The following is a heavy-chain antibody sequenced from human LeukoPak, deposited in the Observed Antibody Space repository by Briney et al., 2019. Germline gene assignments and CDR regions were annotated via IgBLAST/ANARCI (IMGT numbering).Heavy chain of an antibody. D-gene: IGHD3-10*01. CDR2: IYYSGST. V-gene: IGHV4-39*01. CDR3: AITYYYGSGSYLDMDV. J-gene: IGHJ6*03. CDR1: GGSISSSSYY. Sequence: PSETLSLTCIVSGGSISSSSYYWGWIRQPPGKGLEWIGSIYYSGSTYYNPSLKSRVTISVDTSKNQFSLKLSSVTAADTAVYYCAITYYYGSGSYLDMDVWGKGTTVTISS.